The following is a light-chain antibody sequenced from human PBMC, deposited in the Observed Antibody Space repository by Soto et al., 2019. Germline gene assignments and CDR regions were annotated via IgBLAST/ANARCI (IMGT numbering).Light chain of an antibody. CDR1: SSDVGAYNY. CDR2: AVD. CDR3: TSYAGSNNPYV. J-gene: IGLJ1*01. V-gene: IGLV2-8*01. Sequence: QSVLTQPPSASGSPGQSVTISCTGTSSDVGAYNYVSWYQQHPGKAPKLIIYAVDKRPSGVSDRFSGSKSGNTASLTVSGLQAEDEADYDCTSYAGSNNPYVFGTGTKLTVL.